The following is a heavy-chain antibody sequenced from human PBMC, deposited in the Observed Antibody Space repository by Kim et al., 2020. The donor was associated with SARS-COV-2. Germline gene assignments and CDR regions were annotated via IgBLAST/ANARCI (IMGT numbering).Heavy chain of an antibody. CDR2: GNT. J-gene: IGHJ4*02. D-gene: IGHD1-26*01. V-gene: IGHV1-18*01. CDR3: ARVLYRVPDY. Sequence: GNTNDAQKLQGRVTMTTDTSTSTAYMGLRSLRSDDTAVYYCARVLYRVPDYWGQGTLVTVSS.